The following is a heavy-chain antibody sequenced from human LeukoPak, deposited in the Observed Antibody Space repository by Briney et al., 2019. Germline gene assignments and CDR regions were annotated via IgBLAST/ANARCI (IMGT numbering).Heavy chain of an antibody. CDR2: IWHDGSHQ. Sequence: GRSLRLSCSASGFSFSSYGMHWVRQAPGKGLEWVAVIWHDGSHQYYADSEKGRFTISRDNSRNTVYLQMDRLRVEDTAVYYCARDATEYGDSHFDWWGQGTLITVSS. D-gene: IGHD4-17*01. CDR3: ARDATEYGDSHFDW. CDR1: GFSFSSYG. V-gene: IGHV3-33*01. J-gene: IGHJ4*02.